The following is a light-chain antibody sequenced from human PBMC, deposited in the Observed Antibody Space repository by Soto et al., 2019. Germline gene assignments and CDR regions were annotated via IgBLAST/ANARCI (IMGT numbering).Light chain of an antibody. J-gene: IGKJ1*01. CDR1: QSISIY. CDR2: AAS. V-gene: IGKV1-39*01. Sequence: DIQMTQSPSSLSASVGDRVTITCRASQSISIYLNWYHQKPGKAPKLLIYAASSLQSGVPSRFSGSGSGTDFTLTINSLQPEDFATYYCQQSYSTLKTFGQGTKVDI. CDR3: QQSYSTLKT.